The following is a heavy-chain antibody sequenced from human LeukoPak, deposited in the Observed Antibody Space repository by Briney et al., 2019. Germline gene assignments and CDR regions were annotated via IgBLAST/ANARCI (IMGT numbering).Heavy chain of an antibody. V-gene: IGHV4-30-2*01. J-gene: IGHJ4*02. Sequence: SQTLSLTCTVSGGSISSGGYYWSWIRQPPGKGLEWIGYIYHSGSTYYNPSLKSRVTISVDRSKNQFSLKLSSVTAADTAVYYCARGDGDSITKYDYWGQGTLVTVSS. CDR3: ARGDGDSITKYDY. D-gene: IGHD3-10*01. CDR1: GGSISSGGYY. CDR2: IYHSGST.